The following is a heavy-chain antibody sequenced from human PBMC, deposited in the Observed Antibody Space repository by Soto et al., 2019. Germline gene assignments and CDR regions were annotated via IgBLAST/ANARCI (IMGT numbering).Heavy chain of an antibody. D-gene: IGHD2-21*02. J-gene: IGHJ6*02. V-gene: IGHV1-2*04. CDR3: ARDGGNSGYYYYGMDI. CDR1: GYTFTGYY. CDR2: INPNSGGT. Sequence: QVQLVQSGAEVKKPGASVKVSCKASGYTFTGYYMHWVRQAPGQGLEWMGWINPNSGGTNYAQKFQGWVTMTRDTSISTAYMELSRLRSDDTAVYYCARDGGNSGYYYYGMDIWGQGTTVTVSS.